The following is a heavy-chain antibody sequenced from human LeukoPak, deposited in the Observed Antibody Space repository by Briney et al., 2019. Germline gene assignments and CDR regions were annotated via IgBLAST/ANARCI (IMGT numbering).Heavy chain of an antibody. D-gene: IGHD2-2*02. Sequence: ASVKVSCKASGYTFTGYYMHWVRQAPGQGLEWMGWINPNSGGTNYAQKFQGRVTMTRDTSISTAYMELSRLRSDDTAVYYCARVGRYCSSTSCYKDWFDPWGQGTLVTVSS. CDR3: ARVGRYCSSTSCYKDWFDP. V-gene: IGHV1-2*02. J-gene: IGHJ5*02. CDR1: GYTFTGYY. CDR2: INPNSGGT.